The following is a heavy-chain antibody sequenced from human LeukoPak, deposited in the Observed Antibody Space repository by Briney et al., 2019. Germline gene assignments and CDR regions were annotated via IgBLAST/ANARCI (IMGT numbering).Heavy chain of an antibody. Sequence: GGSLRLSCAASGFTFSSYWMSWVRQAPGKGLEWVANIKQDGSEKYYVDSVKGRFTISRDNAKNSLYLQMNSLRAEDTAVYYCARVGPNPGSGLGIAAAQPYYFDYWGQGTLVTVSS. V-gene: IGHV3-7*01. CDR2: IKQDGSEK. J-gene: IGHJ4*02. D-gene: IGHD6-13*01. CDR1: GFTFSSYW. CDR3: ARVGPNPGSGLGIAAAQPYYFDY.